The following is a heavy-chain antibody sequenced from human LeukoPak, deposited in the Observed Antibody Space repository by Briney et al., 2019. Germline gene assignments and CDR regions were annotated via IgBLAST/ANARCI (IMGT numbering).Heavy chain of an antibody. CDR2: ISPNNAKA. J-gene: IGHJ4*02. CDR3: ARVISSSWYHHDH. V-gene: IGHV1-18*01. Sequence: ASVKVSCKTSGYTFTTYGISWVRQAPGQGLEWMGWISPNNAKAKYAEKCQGRVTMTTDKSTSTAYMELRSLRFDDTAFYYCARVISSSWYHHDHWGQGTLVTVSS. CDR1: GYTFTTYG. D-gene: IGHD6-13*01.